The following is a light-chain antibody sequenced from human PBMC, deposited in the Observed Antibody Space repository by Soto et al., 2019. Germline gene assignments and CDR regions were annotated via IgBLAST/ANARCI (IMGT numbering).Light chain of an antibody. CDR2: AAS. J-gene: IGKJ1*01. CDR3: QQYGSSGT. Sequence: EIVMTQSPATLSVSPGERATLSCRASQSVSGNLAWYQQKPGQAPRLLIYAASSRATGIPDRFSGSGSGTDFTLTISRLEPDDFAVYYCQQYGSSGTFGQGTKVDIK. CDR1: QSVSGN. V-gene: IGKV3-20*01.